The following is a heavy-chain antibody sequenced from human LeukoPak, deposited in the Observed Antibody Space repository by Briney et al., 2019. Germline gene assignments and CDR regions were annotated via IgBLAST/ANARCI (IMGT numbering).Heavy chain of an antibody. V-gene: IGHV1-8*01. CDR3: ARGSGKGIQLWLTPHYYFDY. J-gene: IGHJ4*02. CDR1: GYTFTCYD. Sequence: GASEKVSCKASGYTFTCYDINWVRQATGQGGEWMGWMNPNRGNTGYAQKFQGRVTMTRNTSISTAYMELSSLRSEDTAVYYCARGSGKGIQLWLTPHYYFDYWGQGTLVTVSS. D-gene: IGHD5-18*01. CDR2: MNPNRGNT.